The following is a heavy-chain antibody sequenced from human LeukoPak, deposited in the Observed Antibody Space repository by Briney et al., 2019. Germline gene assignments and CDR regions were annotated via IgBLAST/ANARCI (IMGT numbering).Heavy chain of an antibody. Sequence: ASVKVSCKASGYTFTTYAIHWVRQAPGQRLEWMGWINAGNGNTKYSQKFQARVTITRDTSASTAYMELSSLRSEDTAVYYCARDSGYDWGLGPPTPFDPWGQGTLVTVSS. CDR3: ARDSGYDWGLGPPTPFDP. V-gene: IGHV1-3*01. CDR2: INAGNGNT. CDR1: GYTFTTYA. J-gene: IGHJ5*02. D-gene: IGHD5-12*01.